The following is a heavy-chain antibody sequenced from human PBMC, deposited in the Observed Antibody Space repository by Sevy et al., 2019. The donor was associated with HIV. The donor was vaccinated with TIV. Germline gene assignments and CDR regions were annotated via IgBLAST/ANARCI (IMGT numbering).Heavy chain of an antibody. V-gene: IGHV3-23*01. CDR1: GFTFSSNA. Sequence: GGSLRLSCEASGFTFSSNAMSWVRQAPGKGLEWVSGISGGGGDTFYADSVKGRFTTSRDNSKNTLFLQINSLRAEDTALYYCVKGARYTIPNDAFDIWGQGTMVTVSS. CDR3: VKGARYTIPNDAFDI. CDR2: ISGGGGDT. D-gene: IGHD2-2*02. J-gene: IGHJ3*02.